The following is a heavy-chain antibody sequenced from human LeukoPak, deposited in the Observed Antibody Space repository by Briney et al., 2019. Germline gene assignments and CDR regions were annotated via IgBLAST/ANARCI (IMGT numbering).Heavy chain of an antibody. D-gene: IGHD3-22*01. J-gene: IGHJ4*02. V-gene: IGHV3-23*01. CDR1: GITLSNYG. CDR3: AKRGVVIRVILVGFHKAAYYFDS. CDR2: ISDSGGST. Sequence: GGSLRLSCAVSGITLSNYGMSWVGQAPGKGLEWVAGISDSGGSTSYADSVKGRFAISRDNPKNTLYLQMNSLRAEDTAVYFCAKRGVVIRVILVGFHKAAYYFDSWGQGALVTVSS.